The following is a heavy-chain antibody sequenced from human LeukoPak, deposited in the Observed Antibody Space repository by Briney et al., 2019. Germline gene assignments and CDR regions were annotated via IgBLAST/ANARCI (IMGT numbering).Heavy chain of an antibody. D-gene: IGHD4-17*01. CDR2: ISYDGSNK. CDR1: GFTLSSYA. CDR3: ARWGDYGDYVTGVDYYYGMDV. J-gene: IGHJ6*02. Sequence: GGSLRLSCAASGFTLSSYAMHWVRQAPGKGLEWVAVISYDGSNKYYADSVKGRFTISRDNSKNTLYLQMNSLRAEDTAVYYCARWGDYGDYVTGVDYYYGMDVWGQGTTVTVSS. V-gene: IGHV3-30-3*01.